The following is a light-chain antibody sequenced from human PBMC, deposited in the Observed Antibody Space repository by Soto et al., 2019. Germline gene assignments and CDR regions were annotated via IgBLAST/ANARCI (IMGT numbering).Light chain of an antibody. J-gene: IGKJ5*01. CDR2: KAS. V-gene: IGKV1-5*03. Sequence: DIQMTQSPATLSASIGDRVIITCRASQSISSWLAWYQQKPGKAPKLLIHKASSLESGVPSRFSGSGSGTEFTLTISSLQPEDFATYYCQQSYSTLRDFAQGTRLAI. CDR3: QQSYSTLRD. CDR1: QSISSW.